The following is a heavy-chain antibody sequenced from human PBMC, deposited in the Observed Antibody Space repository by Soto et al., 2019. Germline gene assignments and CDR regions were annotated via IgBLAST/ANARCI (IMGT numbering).Heavy chain of an antibody. Sequence: EVQLLESGGGLVQPGGSLRLSCAASAFTFSTYAMSWVRQAPGKGLEWVSVISASGGSTFYADSVKGRFTVSRDNSRNTLYLQVISLRVEDTAVYYCAKDLRTSTNYNYGMDVWGQGTTVTVSS. V-gene: IGHV3-23*01. CDR3: AKDLRTSTNYNYGMDV. CDR1: AFTFSTYA. J-gene: IGHJ6*02. CDR2: ISASGGST.